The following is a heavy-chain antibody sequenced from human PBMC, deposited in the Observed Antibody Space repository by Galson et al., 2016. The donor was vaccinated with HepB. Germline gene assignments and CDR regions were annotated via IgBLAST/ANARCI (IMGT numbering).Heavy chain of an antibody. D-gene: IGHD6-13*01. Sequence: SLRLSCAASGFTFSSYAMTWVRQAPGKGLEWVSAGYGGGVGPPYADSAKGRFTMFRDIPTNTLYLQMNSLRAADTAVYYCARCERYGSGWYGKNDYWGQGTLVTVSS. CDR2: GYGGGVGP. CDR3: ARCERYGSGWYGKNDY. V-gene: IGHV3-23*01. CDR1: GFTFSSYA. J-gene: IGHJ4*02.